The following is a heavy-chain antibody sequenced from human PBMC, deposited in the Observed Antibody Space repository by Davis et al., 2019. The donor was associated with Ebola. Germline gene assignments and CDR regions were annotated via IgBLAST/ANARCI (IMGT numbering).Heavy chain of an antibody. CDR1: EFTFTYYA. J-gene: IGHJ4*02. Sequence: GESLKISCVASEFTFTYYAMSWVRQAPGKGLEWVSSISSSSSYIYQADSVKGRFTISRDNAKNSLYLQMNSLRAEDTAVYYCARWGQGSSWHVDYWGQGTLVTVSS. D-gene: IGHD6-13*01. CDR2: ISSSSSYI. CDR3: ARWGQGSSWHVDY. V-gene: IGHV3-21*01.